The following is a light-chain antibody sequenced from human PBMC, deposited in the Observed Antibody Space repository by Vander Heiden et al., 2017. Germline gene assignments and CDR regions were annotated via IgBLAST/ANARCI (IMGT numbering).Light chain of an antibody. Sequence: DIKITQSQSSLSASVGDRVTINCRASRSISSDLNWYQQKPGKAPKLLIYAASSLQSGVPSRFSGSGSGQDFTRTSSRLRPEDFANYYCQQSYSTQYTFGQGTKLXSK. V-gene: IGKV1-39*01. CDR1: RSISSD. CDR2: AAS. J-gene: IGKJ2*01. CDR3: QQSYSTQYT.